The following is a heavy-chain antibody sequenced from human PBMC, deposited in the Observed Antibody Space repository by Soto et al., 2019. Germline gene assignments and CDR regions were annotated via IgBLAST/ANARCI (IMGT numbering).Heavy chain of an antibody. CDR3: ACGFGVVISSGPGPNYYYYGMDV. J-gene: IGHJ6*02. Sequence: PSVKVSCKASGYTFTSYYMHWVRQAPGQGLEWVGIINPSGGSTSYAQKFQGRVTMTRDTSTSTVYMELSSLRSEDTAVYYCACGFGVVISSGPGPNYYYYGMDVWGQGTTVTVSS. CDR1: GYTFTSYY. CDR2: INPSGGST. D-gene: IGHD3-3*01. V-gene: IGHV1-46*01.